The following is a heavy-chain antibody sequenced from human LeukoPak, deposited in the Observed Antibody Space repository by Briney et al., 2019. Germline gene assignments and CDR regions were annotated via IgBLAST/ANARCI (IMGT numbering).Heavy chain of an antibody. Sequence: PGGSLRLSCAASGFTFSIYEMNWVRQAPGKGLEWVSYISRSGSTIYYADSVKGRFTISRDNAKNSLYLQMNSLRVEDTAVYYCASGYDLPYWGQGTLVTVSS. CDR2: ISRSGSTI. V-gene: IGHV3-48*03. CDR1: GFTFSIYE. J-gene: IGHJ4*02. D-gene: IGHD5-12*01. CDR3: ASGYDLPY.